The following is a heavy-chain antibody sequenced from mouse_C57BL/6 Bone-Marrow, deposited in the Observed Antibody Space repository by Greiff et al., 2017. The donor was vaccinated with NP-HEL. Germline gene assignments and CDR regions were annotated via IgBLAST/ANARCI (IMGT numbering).Heavy chain of an antibody. CDR1: GSTFTSYW. CDR3: ARDYSNYLSAMDY. CDR2: IDPSDSYT. D-gene: IGHD2-5*01. J-gene: IGHJ4*01. Sequence: VQLQQPGAELVKPGASVKLSCKASGSTFTSYWMQWVKQRPGQGLEWIGEIDPSDSYTTYNQKFKGKATLTVDTSSSTAYMQLSSLTSEDSAVYYCARDYSNYLSAMDYWGQGTSVTVSS. V-gene: IGHV1-50*01.